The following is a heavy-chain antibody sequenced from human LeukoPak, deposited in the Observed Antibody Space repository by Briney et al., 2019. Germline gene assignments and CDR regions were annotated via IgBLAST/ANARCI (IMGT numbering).Heavy chain of an antibody. J-gene: IGHJ4*02. CDR3: ARDIGGWFGELGKTADY. D-gene: IGHD3-10*01. V-gene: IGHV3-7*01. CDR1: GFTFSSYW. Sequence: GGSLRLSCAASGFTFSSYWMSWVRQAPGKGLKWVANIKQDGSEKYYVDSVKGRFTISRDNAKNSLYLQMNSLRAEDTAVYYCARDIGGWFGELGKTADYWGQGTLVTVSS. CDR2: IKQDGSEK.